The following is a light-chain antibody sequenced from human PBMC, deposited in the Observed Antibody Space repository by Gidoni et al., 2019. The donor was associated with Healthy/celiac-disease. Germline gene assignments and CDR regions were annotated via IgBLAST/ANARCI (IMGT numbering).Light chain of an antibody. CDR3: QQYDNIPLT. CDR1: QDISNY. Sequence: DIQMTQSPSSLSASVGDRVTITCQASQDISNYLNWYQQKPGKATKLLIYDASNLETGVPSRFSGSGSGTDFTFTISSLQPEDIATYYCQQYDNIPLTFGPGTKVDSK. CDR2: DAS. J-gene: IGKJ3*01. V-gene: IGKV1-33*01.